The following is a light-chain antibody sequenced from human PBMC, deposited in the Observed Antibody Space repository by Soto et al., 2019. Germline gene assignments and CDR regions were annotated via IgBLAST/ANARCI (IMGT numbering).Light chain of an antibody. Sequence: QLVLTQSPSASASLGASVKLTCTLSSGHSNYAIAWHQQQPEKGPRYLMKVNSDGSHRKGDGIPDRFSGSSSGAQRYLTISSLRSEDEADSYCQTWGTGIRVFGTGTKVTVL. J-gene: IGLJ1*01. CDR1: SGHSNYA. CDR2: VNSDGSH. CDR3: QTWGTGIRV. V-gene: IGLV4-69*01.